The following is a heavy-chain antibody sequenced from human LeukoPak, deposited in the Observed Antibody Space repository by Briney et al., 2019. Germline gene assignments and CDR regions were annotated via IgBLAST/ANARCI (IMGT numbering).Heavy chain of an antibody. Sequence: SQTLSLTCAISGDSVSSNSAAWTWIRQSPSRGLEWLGRTYYRSKWYNEYAASVKSRITIKPDTSKNQFSLQLNSLTPEDTAVYYCAREPDYSGCDCWGQGTLVTVSS. CDR1: GDSVSSNSAA. D-gene: IGHD6-19*01. CDR2: TYYRSKWYN. CDR3: AREPDYSGCDC. V-gene: IGHV6-1*01. J-gene: IGHJ4*02.